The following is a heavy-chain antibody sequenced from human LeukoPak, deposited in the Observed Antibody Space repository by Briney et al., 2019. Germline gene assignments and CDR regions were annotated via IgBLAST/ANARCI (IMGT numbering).Heavy chain of an antibody. CDR1: GGSFSGYY. D-gene: IGHD6-13*01. CDR3: ARLEQLVPDY. J-gene: IGHJ4*02. V-gene: IGHV4-34*01. Sequence: PSETLSLTCAVYGGSFSGYYWSWIRQPPGKGLEWIGSIYYSGSTYYNPSLKSRVTISVDTSKNQFSLKLSSVTAADTAVYYCARLEQLVPDYWGQGTLVTVSS. CDR2: IYYSGST.